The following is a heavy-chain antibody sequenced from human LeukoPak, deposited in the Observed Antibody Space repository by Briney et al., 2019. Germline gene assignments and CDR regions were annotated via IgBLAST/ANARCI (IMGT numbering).Heavy chain of an antibody. V-gene: IGHV3-23*01. CDR2: ISGSGGST. CDR1: GFTFSSYA. CDR3: AKRKATMVRGVNYYYGMDV. D-gene: IGHD3-10*01. J-gene: IGHJ6*02. Sequence: AGGSLRLSCAASGFTFSSYAMSWVRQAPGKGLEWVSAISGSGGSTYYADSVKGRFTISRDNSKNTLYLQMNSLRAEDTAVYYCAKRKATMVRGVNYYYGMDVWGQGTTVTVSS.